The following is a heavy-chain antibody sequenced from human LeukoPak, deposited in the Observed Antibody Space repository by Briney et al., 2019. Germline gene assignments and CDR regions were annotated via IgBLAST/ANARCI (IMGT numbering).Heavy chain of an antibody. V-gene: IGHV3-48*03. CDR1: GFTFSSYE. D-gene: IGHD3-10*01. Sequence: GGSLRLSCAASGFTFSSYEMNWVRQAPGKGLEWVSYISSSGSTIYYADSVKGRFTISRDNAKNSLYLQMNILRAEDTAVYYCASSPPRYYGSGSYYNDNYGMDVWGKGTTVTVSS. CDR2: ISSSGSTI. CDR3: ASSPPRYYGSGSYYNDNYGMDV. J-gene: IGHJ6*04.